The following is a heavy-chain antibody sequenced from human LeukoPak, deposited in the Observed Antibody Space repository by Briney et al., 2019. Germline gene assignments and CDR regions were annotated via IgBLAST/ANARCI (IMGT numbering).Heavy chain of an antibody. CDR2: ISLSGGT. Sequence: SQTLSLTCTVSGGSISSGDYYWSWIRQPPGQGLEWIGYISLSGGTYYNPSLKSRATISLDTSTNQFSLKLSSVSAADTAVYYCARVTMIVVVIDYWGQGTLVTVSS. J-gene: IGHJ4*02. CDR3: ARVTMIVVVIDY. V-gene: IGHV4-30-4*01. D-gene: IGHD3-22*01. CDR1: GGSISSGDYY.